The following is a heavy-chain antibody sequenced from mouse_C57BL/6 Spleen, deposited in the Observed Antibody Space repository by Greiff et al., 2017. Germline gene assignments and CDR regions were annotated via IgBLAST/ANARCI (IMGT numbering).Heavy chain of an antibody. CDR2: ISSGSSTI. V-gene: IGHV5-17*01. Sequence: EVHLVESGGGLVKPGGSLKLSCAASGFTFSDYGMHWVRQAPEKGLEWVAYISSGSSTIYYADTVKGRFTISRDNARNTLFLQMTSLRSEDTAEYYCANYGYHGGFAYWGQGTLVTVSA. CDR3: ANYGYHGGFAY. J-gene: IGHJ3*01. CDR1: GFTFSDYG. D-gene: IGHD2-2*01.